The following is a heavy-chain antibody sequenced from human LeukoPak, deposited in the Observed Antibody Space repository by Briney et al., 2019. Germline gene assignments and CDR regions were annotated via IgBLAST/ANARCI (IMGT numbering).Heavy chain of an antibody. CDR1: GGTFSSYA. CDR3: ARDRDIVVVPAAKGGWFDP. J-gene: IGHJ5*02. Sequence: SVKVSCKAPGGTFSSYAISWVRQAPGQGLEWMGRIIPIFGIANYAQKFQGRVTITADKSTSTAYMELSSLRSEDTAVYYCARDRDIVVVPAAKGGWFDPWGQGTLVTVSS. V-gene: IGHV1-69*04. D-gene: IGHD2-2*01. CDR2: IIPIFGIA.